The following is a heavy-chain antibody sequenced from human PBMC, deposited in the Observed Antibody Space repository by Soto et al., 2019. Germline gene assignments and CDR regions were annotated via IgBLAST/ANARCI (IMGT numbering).Heavy chain of an antibody. J-gene: IGHJ2*01. CDR3: AKLLMFDL. V-gene: IGHV3-30*18. Sequence: QVQLVESGGGVVQPGRSLRLSCAASGFTFSSYGMHWVRQAPGKGLEWVAVKSYDGSNKYYADSVKGRFTISRDNSKNTLYLQMNSLRAEDTAVYYCAKLLMFDLWGRGTLVTVSS. CDR1: GFTFSSYG. D-gene: IGHD2-21*01. CDR2: KSYDGSNK.